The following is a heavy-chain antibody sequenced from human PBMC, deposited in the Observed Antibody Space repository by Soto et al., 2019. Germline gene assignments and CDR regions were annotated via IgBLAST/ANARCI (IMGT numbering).Heavy chain of an antibody. CDR2: IYYSVST. J-gene: IGHJ6*02. CDR3: ARHSPPMYDILTGTTLDPYYGMDV. V-gene: IGHV4-59*08. D-gene: IGHD3-9*01. Sequence: ASQTLSLTCDVSGGSISSYYWSWIRQPPGKGLEWIGYIYYSVSTNYNPSLKSRVTISVDTSKNQFSLKLSSVTAADTAVYYCARHSPPMYDILTGTTLDPYYGMDVWGQGNTVTVSS. CDR1: GGSISSYY.